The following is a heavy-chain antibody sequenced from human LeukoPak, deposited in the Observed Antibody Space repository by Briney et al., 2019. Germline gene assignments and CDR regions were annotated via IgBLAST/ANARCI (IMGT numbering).Heavy chain of an antibody. D-gene: IGHD3-16*01. V-gene: IGHV3-21*01. CDR2: ISSSSSYI. J-gene: IGHJ4*02. CDR3: ARVWGQWPLFYFDY. CDR1: GFTFSSYS. Sequence: PGGSLRLSCAASGFTFSSYSMNWVRQAPGKGLEWVSSISSSSSYIYYADSVKGRFTISRDNAKNSLYLQMNSLRAEDTAVYYCARVWGQWPLFYFDYWGQGNLVNVSS.